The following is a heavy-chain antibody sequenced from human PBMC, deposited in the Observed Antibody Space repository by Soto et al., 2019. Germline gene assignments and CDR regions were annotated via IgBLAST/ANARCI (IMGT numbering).Heavy chain of an antibody. V-gene: IGHV3-48*01. J-gene: IGHJ4*02. CDR3: ARDSDSDYGDYGEYQHYYFDY. Sequence: EVQLVESGGGLVQPGGSLRLSCAASGFTFSSYSMNWVRQAPGKGLEWVSYISSSSSTIYYADSVKGRFTISRDHAKNSLYLQMNSLRAEDTAVYYCARDSDSDYGDYGEYQHYYFDYWGQGTLVTVSA. CDR1: GFTFSSYS. D-gene: IGHD4-17*01. CDR2: ISSSSSTI.